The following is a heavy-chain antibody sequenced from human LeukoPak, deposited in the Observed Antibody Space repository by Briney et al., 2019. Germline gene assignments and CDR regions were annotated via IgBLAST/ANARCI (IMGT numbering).Heavy chain of an antibody. V-gene: IGHV4-31*03. CDR1: GGSISSGGYY. D-gene: IGHD1-26*01. CDR2: IYYSGST. Sequence: SQTLSRTCTVSGGSISSGGYYWSWIRQHPGKGLEWIGYIYYSGSTYYNPSLKSRVTISVDTSKNQFSLKLSSVTAADTAVYYCARVMYRKVYYFDYWGQGTLVTVSS. J-gene: IGHJ4*02. CDR3: ARVMYRKVYYFDY.